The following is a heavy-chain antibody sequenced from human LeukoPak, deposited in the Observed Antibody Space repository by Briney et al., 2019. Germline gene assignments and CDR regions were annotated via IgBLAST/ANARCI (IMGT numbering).Heavy chain of an antibody. CDR1: GGSISSYY. V-gene: IGHV4-4*07. D-gene: IGHD6-6*01. J-gene: IGHJ4*02. Sequence: PSETLSLTCTVSGGSISSYYSSWIRQPAGKGLEWIGRIYTSGSTNYNPSLKSRVTMSVDTSKNQFSLKLSSVTAADTAVYYCAREMRIAAVPFDYWGQGTLVTVSS. CDR2: IYTSGST. CDR3: AREMRIAAVPFDY.